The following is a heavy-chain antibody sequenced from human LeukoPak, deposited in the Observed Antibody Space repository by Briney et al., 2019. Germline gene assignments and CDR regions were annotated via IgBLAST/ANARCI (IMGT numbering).Heavy chain of an antibody. CDR3: ARARGDSSGYYYKYFDY. CDR2: IYSGRST. CDR1: GFTVSSND. Sequence: GGSLRLFCAASGFTVSSNDMSWVRQAPGKGLEWVSLIYSGRSTYYADSVKGRFIISRDNSKNTLYLQMNSLRSEDTAVYYCARARGDSSGYYYKYFDYWGQGTLVTVSS. V-gene: IGHV3-53*05. J-gene: IGHJ4*02. D-gene: IGHD3-22*01.